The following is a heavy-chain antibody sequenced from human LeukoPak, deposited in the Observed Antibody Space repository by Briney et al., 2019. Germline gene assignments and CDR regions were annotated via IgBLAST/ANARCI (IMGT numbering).Heavy chain of an antibody. CDR1: GGSISSYY. J-gene: IGHJ4*02. V-gene: IGHV4-59*01. Sequence: SETLSLTCTVSGGSISSYYWSWIRQPPGKGLEWIGYIYYSGSTNYNPSLKSRVTISVDTSKNQFSLKLSSVTAADTAVYYCARQGYSYGYGLEYYFVYWGQGTLVTVSS. D-gene: IGHD5-18*01. CDR2: IYYSGST. CDR3: ARQGYSYGYGLEYYFVY.